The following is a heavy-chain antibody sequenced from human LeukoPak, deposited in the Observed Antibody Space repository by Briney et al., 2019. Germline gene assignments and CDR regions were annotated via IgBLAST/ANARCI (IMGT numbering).Heavy chain of an antibody. CDR1: GDSIKTYL. J-gene: IGHJ3*02. CDR3: ARGRTYSDWDI. V-gene: IGHV4-59*01. D-gene: IGHD2-15*01. Sequence: PSETLSLTCTVSGDSIKTYLWSWMRQSPGKGLEWIAYIYYSGTTVYNPSLKSRVTISLDTSKNQFSLRLNSVTAADTAVYYCARGRTYSDWDIWGQGTMVTVSS. CDR2: IYYSGTT.